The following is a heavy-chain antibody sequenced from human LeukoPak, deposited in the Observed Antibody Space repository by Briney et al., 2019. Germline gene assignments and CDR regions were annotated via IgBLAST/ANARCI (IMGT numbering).Heavy chain of an antibody. CDR2: IYYSGST. J-gene: IGHJ6*03. V-gene: IGHV4-59*01. CDR1: GGSISSYY. D-gene: IGHD3-22*01. Sequence: SETLSLTCTVSGGSISSYYWSWIRQPPGKGLEWIGYIYYSGSTNYNPSLKSRVTISVDTSKNQFSLKLSSVTAADTAVYYCASRDYYDFRGDGLYCYYVDVWGKGTTVTVSS. CDR3: ASRDYYDFRGDGLYCYYVDV.